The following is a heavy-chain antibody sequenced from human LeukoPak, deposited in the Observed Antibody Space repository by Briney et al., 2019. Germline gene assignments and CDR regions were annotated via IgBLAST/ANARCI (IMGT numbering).Heavy chain of an antibody. J-gene: IGHJ4*02. V-gene: IGHV4-34*01. CDR3: ARRPLVYYGSGSYYNSMFDY. CDR2: INHSGST. Sequence: AETLSLTCAVYGGSFSGYYWSWIRQPPGKGLEWIGEINHSGSTNYNPSLKSRVPLSVDTSKNQFSLKLSSVTAADTAVYYCARRPLVYYGSGSYYNSMFDYWGQGTLVTVSS. CDR1: GGSFSGYY. D-gene: IGHD3-10*01.